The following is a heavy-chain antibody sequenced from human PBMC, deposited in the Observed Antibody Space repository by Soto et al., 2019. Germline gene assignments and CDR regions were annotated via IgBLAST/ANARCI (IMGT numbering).Heavy chain of an antibody. Sequence: EASVKVSCKASGYTFTTYDISWVRQAPGQGLEWMGRISTYNGNTNYPQSLQGRLTMTTDTSTTTAYMELRSLRSDDTAVYYCARMGDVPYYYYGMDVWGQGTTVTVSS. CDR1: GYTFTTYD. J-gene: IGHJ6*02. D-gene: IGHD3-16*01. CDR3: ARMGDVPYYYYGMDV. V-gene: IGHV1-18*01. CDR2: ISTYNGNT.